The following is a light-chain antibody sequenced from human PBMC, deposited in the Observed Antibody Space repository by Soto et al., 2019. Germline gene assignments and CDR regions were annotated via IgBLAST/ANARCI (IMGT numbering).Light chain of an antibody. Sequence: QSVLTQPASVSGSPGQSITISCTGTGSDVGAYDYVSWYQQHPDKAPKLMIYEVSNRPSGVSNRFSGSKSVNTATLTISGLQADDEADYYCSSYTSSSTRAFGTGTKVTVL. CDR1: GSDVGAYDY. V-gene: IGLV2-14*03. CDR3: SSYTSSSTRA. CDR2: EVS. J-gene: IGLJ1*01.